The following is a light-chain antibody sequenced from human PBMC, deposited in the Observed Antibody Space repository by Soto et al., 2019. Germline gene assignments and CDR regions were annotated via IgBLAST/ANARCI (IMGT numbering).Light chain of an antibody. CDR1: QSLLHSNGYNY. J-gene: IGKJ2*01. Sequence: DIVMTQSPLSLPVTPGEPASISCKSSQSLLHSNGYNYFDWYLQKPGQSPQLLIYLGSNRASGVPDRFSGSGSGTDFTLKISRVEAEDVGVYYCMQALQTRAFGQGTRLEIK. CDR3: MQALQTRA. CDR2: LGS. V-gene: IGKV2-28*01.